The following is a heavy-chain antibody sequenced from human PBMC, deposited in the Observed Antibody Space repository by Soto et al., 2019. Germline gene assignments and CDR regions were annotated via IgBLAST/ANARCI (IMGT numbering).Heavy chain of an antibody. V-gene: IGHV3-30-3*01. Sequence: GGSLRLSCAASEFTFSSYAMHWVRHVPGKGLEWVALISYDGNSKYYAVSARGRFTISRDNSKNTLYLQMNSLRPDDTAVYYCARDREAYSGFDYPAYWGQGTLVTVSS. CDR3: ARDREAYSGFDYPAY. CDR1: EFTFSSYA. J-gene: IGHJ4*02. CDR2: ISYDGNSK. D-gene: IGHD5-12*01.